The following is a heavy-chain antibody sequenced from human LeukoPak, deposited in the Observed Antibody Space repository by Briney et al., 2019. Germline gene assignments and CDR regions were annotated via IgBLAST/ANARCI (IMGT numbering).Heavy chain of an antibody. V-gene: IGHV3-21*06. CDR3: ARDRVGYSSSWYGSYNWFDP. J-gene: IGHJ5*02. CDR1: TITFSRFS. Sequence: PGGSLRLSCVASTITFSRFSMNWVRQAPGKGLEWVSSISSSGSYTYYADSVQGRFTISRDNDKNSLYLEMNSLRAEDMAVYSCARDRVGYSSSWYGSYNWFDPWGQGTLVTVSS. CDR2: ISSSGSYT. D-gene: IGHD6-13*01.